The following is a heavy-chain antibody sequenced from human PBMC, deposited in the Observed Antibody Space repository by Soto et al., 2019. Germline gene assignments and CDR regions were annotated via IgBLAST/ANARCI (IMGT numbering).Heavy chain of an antibody. CDR3: ARGEALDY. CDR2: ISHDGNNK. V-gene: IGHV3-30-3*01. CDR1: GFTFSRYA. Sequence: QVQVVESGGDVVQPGKSLRLSCAASGFTFSRYAVHWVRQAPGKGLEWVTLISHDGNNKYYADSVKGRFTVSRDNSKNTLYLQMNYLRPEDTAVYYCARGEALDYWGQGTLVTVSS. J-gene: IGHJ4*02.